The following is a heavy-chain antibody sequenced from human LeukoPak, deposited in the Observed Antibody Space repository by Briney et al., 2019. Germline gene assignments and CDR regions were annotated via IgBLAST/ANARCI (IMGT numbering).Heavy chain of an antibody. Sequence: SETLSLTCAVYGGSFSGYYWSWIRQPPGKGLEWIGEINHSGSTNYNPSLKSRVTISVDTSKNQFSLKLSSVTAADTAVYYCARDRYYYDSSGHYWYFDLWGRGTLVTVSS. CDR3: ARDRYYYDSSGHYWYFDL. CDR1: GGSFSGYY. CDR2: INHSGST. J-gene: IGHJ2*01. D-gene: IGHD3-22*01. V-gene: IGHV4-34*01.